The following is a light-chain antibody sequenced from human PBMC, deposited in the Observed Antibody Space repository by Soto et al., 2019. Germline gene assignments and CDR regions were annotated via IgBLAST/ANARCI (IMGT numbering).Light chain of an antibody. V-gene: IGKV1-5*03. CDR2: KAS. Sequence: DIQMTQSPSTLSASIGDRVTITCRASQNIYSWLAWYQQKPGKAPNLLMYKASSLESGVPSRFSGSGSGTEFTLTSSVLQPDDFATYYCQQYTGSCPGRSVGQWTKLEIK. J-gene: IGKJ2*01. CDR1: QNIYSW. CDR3: QQYTGSCPGRS.